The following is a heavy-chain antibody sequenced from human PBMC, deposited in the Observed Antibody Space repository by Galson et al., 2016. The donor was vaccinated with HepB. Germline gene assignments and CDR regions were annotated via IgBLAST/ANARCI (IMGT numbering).Heavy chain of an antibody. J-gene: IGHJ4*02. CDR1: GFTFSGYD. CDR2: ISYDGRNK. V-gene: IGHV3-30*18. CDR3: AKDPLLLGVVMSAATS. D-gene: IGHD2-15*01. Sequence: ASGFTFSGYDMHWVRQAPGKGLEWVALISYDGRNKNYVDSVKGRFTISRDNSKNTLYLQMNSLRAEDTAVYYCAKDPLLLGVVMSAATSWGQGTLVTVSP.